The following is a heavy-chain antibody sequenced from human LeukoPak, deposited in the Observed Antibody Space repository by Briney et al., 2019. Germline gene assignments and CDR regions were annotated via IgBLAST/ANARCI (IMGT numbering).Heavy chain of an antibody. CDR2: IYHTGST. V-gene: IGHV4-59*01. CDR1: GGSISSYY. CDR3: AKDSGRIQLWLEYFDY. Sequence: KASETLSLTCTVSGGSISSYYWNWIRQPPGKGLEWIAYIYHTGSTNYNPSLKSRVTISVDTSYNQFSLKLRSVTAADTAVYYCAKDSGRIQLWLEYFDYWGQGTLVTVSS. D-gene: IGHD5-18*01. J-gene: IGHJ4*02.